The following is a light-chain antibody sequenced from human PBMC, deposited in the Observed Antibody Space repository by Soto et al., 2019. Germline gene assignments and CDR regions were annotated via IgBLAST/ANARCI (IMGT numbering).Light chain of an antibody. V-gene: IGKV3-20*01. J-gene: IGKJ2*01. CDR3: QQYGTSLYT. Sequence: EIVLTQSPGTLSLSPGERATLSCRASQSFSSSYLAWYQQKPGQAPRLLIYAASSRATGIPDRFSGSGSGTDFTLTISRLEPEDFAVYYCQQYGTSLYTFGQGTKLEFK. CDR1: QSFSSSY. CDR2: AAS.